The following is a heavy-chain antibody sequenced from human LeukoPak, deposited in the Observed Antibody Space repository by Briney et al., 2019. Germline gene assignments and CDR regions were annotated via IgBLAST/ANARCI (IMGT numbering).Heavy chain of an antibody. CDR3: ARDPPGTTAFDL. J-gene: IGHJ3*01. V-gene: IGHV1-2*02. D-gene: IGHD1-1*01. Sequence: ASVKVSCKASGYIFTDYYMHWVRQAPGQGLEWMGWINPKSDGAKYAQNFQGRVTMTWDTSISTAYMEVSRLTSDDTAMFYCARDPPGTTAFDLWGQGTMVTVSS. CDR1: GYIFTDYY. CDR2: INPKSDGA.